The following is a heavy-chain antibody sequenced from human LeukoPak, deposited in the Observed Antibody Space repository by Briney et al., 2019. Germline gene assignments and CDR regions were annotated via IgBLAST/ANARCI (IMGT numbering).Heavy chain of an antibody. CDR3: ARDHPELGYFDL. Sequence: GGSLRLSCEASGFTFTNYWMGWVRQAPGKGLEWVANINQDGSETYFVDSVKGRFTISRDNSKNTLYLQMSSLRAEDTAVYYCARDHPELGYFDLWGRGTLVTVSS. V-gene: IGHV3-7*01. CDR1: GFTFTNYW. D-gene: IGHD3-10*01. CDR2: INQDGSET. J-gene: IGHJ2*01.